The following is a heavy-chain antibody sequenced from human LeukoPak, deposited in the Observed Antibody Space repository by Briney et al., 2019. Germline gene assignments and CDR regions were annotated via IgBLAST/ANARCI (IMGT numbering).Heavy chain of an antibody. CDR3: AREAGWDKFDY. CDR2: IKPDGSEK. D-gene: IGHD6-19*01. Sequence: HPGGSLRLSCAASGFTFSSYWMSWVPQAPGKGLEWVANIKPDGSEKYYVDSAKGRFTISRYDAKNSLYPQINSLRADDTAMYYCAREAGWDKFDYWGQGTLVTVSS. V-gene: IGHV3-7*05. J-gene: IGHJ4*02. CDR1: GFTFSSYW.